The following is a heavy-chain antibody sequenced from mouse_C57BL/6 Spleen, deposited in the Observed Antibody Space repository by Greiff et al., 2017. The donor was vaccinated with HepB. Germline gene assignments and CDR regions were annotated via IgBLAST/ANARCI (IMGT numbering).Heavy chain of an antibody. CDR3: ARDYYGRSGDYFDY. V-gene: IGHV1-82*01. CDR2: IYPGDGDT. D-gene: IGHD1-1*01. CDR1: GYAFSSSW. J-gene: IGHJ2*01. Sequence: VQLQQSGPELVKPGASVKISCKASGYAFSSSWLNWVKQRPGKGLEWIGRIYPGDGDTNYNGKFKGKATLTADKSSSTAYMQLSSLTSEDSAVYFCARDYYGRSGDYFDYWGQGTTLTVSS.